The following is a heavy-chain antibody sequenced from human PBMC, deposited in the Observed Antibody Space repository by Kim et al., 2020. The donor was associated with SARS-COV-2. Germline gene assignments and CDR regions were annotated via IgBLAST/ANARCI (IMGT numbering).Heavy chain of an antibody. CDR1: GGSISSSSYY. D-gene: IGHD2-15*01. J-gene: IGHJ3*01. CDR2: IYYSGST. CDR3: ASRDCSGGSCYSLGDA. Sequence: SETLSLTCTVSGGSISSSSYYWGWIRQPPGKGLEWIGSIYYSGSTYYNPSLKSRVTISVDTSKNQFSLKLSSVTAADTAVYYCASRDCSGGSCYSLGDA. V-gene: IGHV4-39*01.